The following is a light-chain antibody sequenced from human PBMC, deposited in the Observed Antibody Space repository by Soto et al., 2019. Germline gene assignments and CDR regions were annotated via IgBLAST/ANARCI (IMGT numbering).Light chain of an antibody. J-gene: IGLJ2*01. Sequence: QSVLTQPASVSGSPGQSITISCTGTSSDVGAYNYVSWYQRHPGKAPKLMISEVSNRPSGVSDRFSGSKSGNTASLTISGLQAEDEADYYCSSYTTSSTRVFGGGTKVTVL. CDR2: EVS. CDR1: SSDVGAYNY. CDR3: SSYTTSSTRV. V-gene: IGLV2-14*01.